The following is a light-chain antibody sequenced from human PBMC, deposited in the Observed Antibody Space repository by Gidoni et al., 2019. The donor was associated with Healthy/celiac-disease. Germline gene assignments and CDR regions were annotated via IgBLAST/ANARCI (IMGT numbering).Light chain of an antibody. CDR3: QQYNSYWT. J-gene: IGKJ1*01. V-gene: IGKV1-5*01. Sequence: DIQMTQSPSTLSASVGDRVTITCRASQSISSWLAWYQQKPGKAPQLLIYDASSLESGDPSRFSGSGSGTEFTLTISSLQPDDFATYYCQQYNSYWTFGQGTKVEIK. CDR2: DAS. CDR1: QSISSW.